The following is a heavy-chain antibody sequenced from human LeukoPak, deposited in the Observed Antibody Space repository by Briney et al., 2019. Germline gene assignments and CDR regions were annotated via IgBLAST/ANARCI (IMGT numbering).Heavy chain of an antibody. V-gene: IGHV1-18*01. CDR3: ARVSPYYDFWSGYSSNWYFDL. J-gene: IGHJ2*01. Sequence: ASVKVSCKASGYTFTSYGISWVRQAPGQGLEWMGWISAYNGNTNYAQKLQGRVTMTTDTSTSTAYMELRSLRSDDTAVYYCARVSPYYDFWSGYSSNWYFDLWGRGTLVTLSS. CDR1: GYTFTSYG. D-gene: IGHD3-3*01. CDR2: ISAYNGNT.